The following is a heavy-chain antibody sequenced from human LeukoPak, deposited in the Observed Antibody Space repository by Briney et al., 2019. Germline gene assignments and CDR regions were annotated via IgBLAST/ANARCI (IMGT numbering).Heavy chain of an antibody. CDR3: ARGLTYYDILTAYYTFPYFDY. Sequence: SETLSLTCTVSGVSISSYYGRWIRQPPGRGLEWIGYIYYSGTTNYNPSLKRRVTISIDTSENQFSLKLSSVTAAHTAVYYCARGLTYYDILTAYYTFPYFDYWGEGTLVTVSS. D-gene: IGHD3-9*01. J-gene: IGHJ4*02. V-gene: IGHV4-59*01. CDR2: IYYSGTT. CDR1: GVSISSYY.